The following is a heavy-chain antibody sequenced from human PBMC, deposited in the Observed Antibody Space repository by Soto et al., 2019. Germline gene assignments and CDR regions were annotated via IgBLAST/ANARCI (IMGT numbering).Heavy chain of an antibody. CDR1: GGSVSSGSYY. CDR3: ARERRSSSSSSNGMDV. Sequence: SETLSLTCTVSGGSVSSGSYYWSWIRQPPGKGLEWIGYIYYSGSTNYNPSLKSRVTISVDTSKNQFSLKLSSVTAADTAVYYCARERRSSSSSSNGMDVWGQGTTVTVSS. D-gene: IGHD6-6*01. J-gene: IGHJ6*02. CDR2: IYYSGST. V-gene: IGHV4-61*01.